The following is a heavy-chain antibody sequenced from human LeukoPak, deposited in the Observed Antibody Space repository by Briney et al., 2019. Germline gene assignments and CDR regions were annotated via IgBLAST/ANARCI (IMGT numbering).Heavy chain of an antibody. CDR1: GFTVSSNY. V-gene: IGHV3-53*01. Sequence: GGSLRLSCAASGFTVSSNYMSWVRQAPGKGLEWVSVIYSGGSTYYADSVKGRFTISRDNSKNTLYLQMNSLRAEDTAVCYCARGSGGYSGYADYWGQGTLVTVSS. CDR3: ARGSGGYSGYADY. J-gene: IGHJ4*02. CDR2: IYSGGST. D-gene: IGHD5-12*01.